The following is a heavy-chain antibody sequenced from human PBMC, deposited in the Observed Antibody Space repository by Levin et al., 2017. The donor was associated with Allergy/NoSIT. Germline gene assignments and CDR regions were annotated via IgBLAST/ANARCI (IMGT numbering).Heavy chain of an antibody. Sequence: PSETLSLTCAVSGGSISSGGYSWSWIRQPPGKGLEWIGYIYHSGSTYYNPSLKSRVTISVDRSKNQFSLKLSSVTAADTAVYYCARGLEMTTVTYFDYWGQGTLVTVSS. CDR2: IYHSGST. J-gene: IGHJ4*02. CDR1: GGSISSGGYS. D-gene: IGHD4-17*01. CDR3: ARGLEMTTVTYFDY. V-gene: IGHV4-30-2*01.